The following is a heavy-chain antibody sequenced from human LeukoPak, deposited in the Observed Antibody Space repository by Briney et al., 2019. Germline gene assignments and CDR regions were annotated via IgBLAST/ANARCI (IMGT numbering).Heavy chain of an antibody. D-gene: IGHD1-26*01. CDR3: ARGQGGNYYLNYFDY. Sequence: SETLSLTCTVTGGSFSTYYWSWIRQPPGKGLEWIGHFYYSGSTNYNPSLKSRVTISVDTSRNQFSLKLASVTAADTAVYYCARGQGGNYYLNYFDYWGQGALVTVSS. CDR1: GGSFSTYY. V-gene: IGHV4-59*01. CDR2: FYYSGST. J-gene: IGHJ4*02.